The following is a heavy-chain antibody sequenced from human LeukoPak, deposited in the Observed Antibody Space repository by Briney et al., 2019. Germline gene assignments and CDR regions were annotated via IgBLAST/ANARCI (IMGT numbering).Heavy chain of an antibody. CDR1: GFTFSSYG. CDR2: IWYDGSNK. CDR3: ARVGRQLLFDY. D-gene: IGHD2-2*01. J-gene: IGHJ4*02. V-gene: IGHV3-33*01. Sequence: GGSLRLSCAASGFTFSSYGMHWVRQAPGKGLEWVAVIWYDGSNKYYADSVKGRFTISRDNSKNTLYLQMNSLRAEDTAVYYCARVGRQLLFDYWGQGTLVTVSS.